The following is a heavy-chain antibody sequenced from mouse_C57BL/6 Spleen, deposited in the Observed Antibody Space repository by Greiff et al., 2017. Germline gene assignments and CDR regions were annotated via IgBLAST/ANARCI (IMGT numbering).Heavy chain of an antibody. CDR3: ARNDGYFDD. V-gene: IGHV3-6*01. CDR2: ISYDGSN. J-gene: IGHJ2*01. D-gene: IGHD2-3*01. Sequence: ESGPGLVKPSQSLSLTCSVTGYSITSGYYWNWIRQFPGNKLEWMGYISYDGSNNYNPSLKNRISITRDTSKNQFFLKLNSVTTEDTATYYCARNDGYFDDWGQGTTLTVSS. CDR1: GYSITSGYY.